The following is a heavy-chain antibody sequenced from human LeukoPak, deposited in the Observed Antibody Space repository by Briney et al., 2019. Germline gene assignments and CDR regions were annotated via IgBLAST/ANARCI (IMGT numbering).Heavy chain of an antibody. CDR3: AKWNHDSSGYYDDAFDI. D-gene: IGHD3-22*01. CDR1: GFTFSSYA. Sequence: TGGSLRLSCAASGFTFSSYAMSWVRQAPGKGLEWVSAISGSGGSTYYADSVKGRFTITRDNSKNTLYLQMNSLRAEDTAVYYCAKWNHDSSGYYDDAFDIWGQGTMVTVSS. V-gene: IGHV3-23*01. CDR2: ISGSGGST. J-gene: IGHJ3*02.